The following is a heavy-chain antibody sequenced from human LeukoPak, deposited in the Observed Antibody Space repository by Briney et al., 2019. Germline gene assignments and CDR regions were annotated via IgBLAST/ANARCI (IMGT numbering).Heavy chain of an antibody. CDR1: GFTFSSYA. Sequence: GGSLRLSCAASGFTFSSYAMSWVRQAPGKGLEWVSAISGSGGSTYYADSVKGRFTISRDNSKNTLYLQMNSLRAEDTAVYYCAKVLTHSAAGTYQVFDYWGQGTLVTVSS. D-gene: IGHD6-13*01. V-gene: IGHV3-23*01. CDR2: ISGSGGST. CDR3: AKVLTHSAAGTYQVFDY. J-gene: IGHJ4*02.